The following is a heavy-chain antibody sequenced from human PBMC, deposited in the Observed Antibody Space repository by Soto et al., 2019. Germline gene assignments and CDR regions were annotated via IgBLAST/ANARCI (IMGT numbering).Heavy chain of an antibody. V-gene: IGHV4-34*01. Sequence: SETLSLTCVVSGGSLSDFFWSWIRQPPGMALEWIGEINHLGSINYNPSLKSRVTMSVDTSKNQFSLTLNSVTAADTATYYCARGGISHWAYFYYMDVWDRGTTVTVS. CDR3: ARGGISHWAYFYYMDV. CDR1: GGSLSDFF. CDR2: INHLGSI. J-gene: IGHJ6*03. D-gene: IGHD2-21*01.